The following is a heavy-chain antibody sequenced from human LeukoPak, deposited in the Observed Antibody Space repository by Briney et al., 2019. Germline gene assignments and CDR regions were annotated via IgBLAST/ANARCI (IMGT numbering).Heavy chain of an antibody. J-gene: IGHJ4*02. V-gene: IGHV4-59*08. Sequence: PSETLSLTCTVSGASISNSYWTWIRQPPGKGLEWIGYVYYTGSTNYNSSLKSRVTISIDTSKNQFSLKLTSVTAADTAVYYCARRVEPVAGTGSFDYWGQGTLVTVSS. CDR3: ARRVEPVAGTGSFDY. CDR2: VYYTGST. D-gene: IGHD6-19*01. CDR1: GASISNSY.